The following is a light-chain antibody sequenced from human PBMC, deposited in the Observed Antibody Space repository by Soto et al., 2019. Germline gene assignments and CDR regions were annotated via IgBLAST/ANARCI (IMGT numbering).Light chain of an antibody. V-gene: IGKV3-20*01. CDR3: HQYVSWT. CDR1: QSVSSNS. Sequence: EIVLTQSPGTLSLSPGERATLSCRASQSVSSNSLAWYHQKPGQPPRLLMYGASSRTTGIPDRFSGSGSGTDFTLTISRLEPEDFAVYYCHQYVSWTFGQGTKVDIK. J-gene: IGKJ1*01. CDR2: GAS.